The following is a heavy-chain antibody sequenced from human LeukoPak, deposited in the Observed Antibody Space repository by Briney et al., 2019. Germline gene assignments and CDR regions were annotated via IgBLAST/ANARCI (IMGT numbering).Heavy chain of an antibody. CDR2: ISGSGGST. D-gene: IGHD6-19*01. CDR1: GFTFSSYA. J-gene: IGHJ4*02. CDR3: ARNTYSSGWYVLFY. Sequence: GGPLRLPCAASGFTFSSYAMSWVRPAPGKGLEWVSAISGSGGSTYYADSVKGRFTISRDNSKNTLYLQMNSLRAEDTAVYYCARNTYSSGWYVLFYWGQGTLVTVSS. V-gene: IGHV3-23*01.